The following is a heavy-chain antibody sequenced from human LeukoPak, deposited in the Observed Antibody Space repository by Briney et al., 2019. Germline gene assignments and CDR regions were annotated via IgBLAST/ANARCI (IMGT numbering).Heavy chain of an antibody. J-gene: IGHJ4*02. Sequence: GGSLRLSCAASGFTFSSYAMHWVRQAPGKGLEWVAVISYDGSNKYYADSVKGRFTISRDNSKNTLCLQMNSLRAEDTAVYYCARDQEGRYSGSYPSGYWGQGTLVTVSS. CDR1: GFTFSSYA. V-gene: IGHV3-30*04. D-gene: IGHD1-26*01. CDR2: ISYDGSNK. CDR3: ARDQEGRYSGSYPSGY.